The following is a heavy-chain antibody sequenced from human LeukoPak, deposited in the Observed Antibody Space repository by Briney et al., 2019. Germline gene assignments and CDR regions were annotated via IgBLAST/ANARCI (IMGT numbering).Heavy chain of an antibody. D-gene: IGHD4-23*01. V-gene: IGHV1-69*04. CDR3: ARDGDYGGNHDAFDI. CDR1: GYTFTSYG. J-gene: IGHJ3*02. CDR2: IIPILGIA. Sequence: GASVKVSCKASGYTFTSYGISWVRQAPGQGLEWMGRIIPILGIANYAQKFQGRVTITADKSTSTAYMELSSLRSEDTAVYYCARDGDYGGNHDAFDIWGQGTMVTVSS.